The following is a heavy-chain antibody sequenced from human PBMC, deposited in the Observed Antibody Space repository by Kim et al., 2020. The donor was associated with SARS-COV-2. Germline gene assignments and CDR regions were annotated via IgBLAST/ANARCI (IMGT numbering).Heavy chain of an antibody. CDR3: AKRTGYHGSGYMDV. J-gene: IGHJ6*02. D-gene: IGHD3-10*01. CDR2: ISDSGSST. V-gene: IGHV3-23*01. Sequence: GGSLRLSCVGSVFTFSSYGMNWVRQAPGKGLEWVSAISDSGSSTFDADSVKGRFIISRDNSKNTLYLQMNSLRAEDTAVYYCAKRTGYHGSGYMDVWGQGTTVTVSS. CDR1: VFTFSSYG.